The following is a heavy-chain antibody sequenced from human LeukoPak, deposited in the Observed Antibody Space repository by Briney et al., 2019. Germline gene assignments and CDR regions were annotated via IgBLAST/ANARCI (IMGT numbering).Heavy chain of an antibody. D-gene: IGHD6-13*01. V-gene: IGHV3-53*01. CDR2: IDTAGGT. CDR3: ARPRMAAAAAMDV. J-gene: IGHJ6*02. Sequence: GGSLRLSCAASGFTVSTNYMSWVRQAPGKGLEWVSVIDTAGGTRYADSVKGRFTVSRDNSKNTLYLQMNSLRVEDTAVYYCARPRMAAAAAMDVWGQGTTVTVSS. CDR1: GFTVSTNY.